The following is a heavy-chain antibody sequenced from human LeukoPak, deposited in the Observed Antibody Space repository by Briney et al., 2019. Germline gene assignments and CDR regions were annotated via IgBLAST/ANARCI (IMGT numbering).Heavy chain of an antibody. Sequence: SETLSLTCAVYGEPFNNYYWTWIRQSPGKGLEWIGEINHSGSTNYNPSLKSRVTMSVDSSKNQFSLKLTSVTAADTAVYYCAKLLMAMVRGVDIDCWGQGTLVTVSS. CDR2: INHSGST. D-gene: IGHD3-10*01. CDR1: GEPFNNYY. CDR3: AKLLMAMVRGVDIDC. V-gene: IGHV4-34*01. J-gene: IGHJ4*02.